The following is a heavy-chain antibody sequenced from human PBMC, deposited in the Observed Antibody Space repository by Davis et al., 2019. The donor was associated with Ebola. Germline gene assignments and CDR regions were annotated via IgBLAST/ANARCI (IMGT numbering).Heavy chain of an antibody. V-gene: IGHV1-46*01. CDR1: GYTFTNYY. Sequence: ASVKVSCKASGYTFTNYYMHWVRTAPGQGLEWMGLIYPNDGTTKYPQKFQDRLTITRDTSTSTVYMELSGLRPDDTAMYYCATYTMTPLPFDYWGQGTLVTVSS. CDR2: IYPNDGTT. J-gene: IGHJ4*02. D-gene: IGHD4-17*01. CDR3: ATYTMTPLPFDY.